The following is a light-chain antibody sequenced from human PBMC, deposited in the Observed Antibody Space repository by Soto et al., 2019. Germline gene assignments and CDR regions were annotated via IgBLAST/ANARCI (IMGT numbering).Light chain of an antibody. CDR2: KAS. V-gene: IGKV1-5*03. Sequence: DIQMTQSPSTLSGSVGDRVASTCRASRTISSWLAWYQQKPGKAPKLLIYKASTLKSGVPSRFSGSGSGTEFTLTISSLQPDDFATYYCQHYNSYSEAFGQGTKVDI. J-gene: IGKJ1*01. CDR3: QHYNSYSEA. CDR1: RTISSW.